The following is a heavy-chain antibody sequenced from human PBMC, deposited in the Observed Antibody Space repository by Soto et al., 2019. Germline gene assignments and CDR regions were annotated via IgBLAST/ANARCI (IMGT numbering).Heavy chain of an antibody. V-gene: IGHV4-30-4*01. J-gene: IGHJ3*02. CDR2: TYYSGST. Sequence: SETLSLTCTLAGGSISSGDYYWSWLRQPPGKGLEWIAYTYYSGSTYYNPSLKSRVTISVDTSKNQFSRKLSYVTASDTAVYYCAKDCSGGSCHAAFDIWGQGTMVTVSS. CDR3: AKDCSGGSCHAAFDI. CDR1: GGSISSGDYY. D-gene: IGHD2-15*01.